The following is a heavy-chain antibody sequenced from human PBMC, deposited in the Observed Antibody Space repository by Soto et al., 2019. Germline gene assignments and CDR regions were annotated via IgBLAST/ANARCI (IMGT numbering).Heavy chain of an antibody. CDR1: GGSISSSSYY. V-gene: IGHV4-39*01. D-gene: IGHD3-3*01. Sequence: QLQLQQSGPGLVKPSETLSLTCTVSGGSISSSSYYWGWIRQPPGKGLEWIGSIYYNGSTYYNPYLKSRVTINADTSKNQFSLKLSSVTAADTAVYYCAGGYDFWSGYYPKRNYFDYWGQGTLVTVSS. CDR2: IYYNGST. J-gene: IGHJ4*02. CDR3: AGGYDFWSGYYPKRNYFDY.